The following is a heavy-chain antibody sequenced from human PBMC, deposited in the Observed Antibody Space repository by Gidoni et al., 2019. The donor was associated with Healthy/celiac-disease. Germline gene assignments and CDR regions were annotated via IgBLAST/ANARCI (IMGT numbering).Heavy chain of an antibody. CDR3: ARDPPLRLRFGEYPGGWFDP. J-gene: IGHJ5*02. D-gene: IGHD3-16*01. Sequence: QVQLVQSGAEVKKPGASVKVSCKASGYTFTGYSMHWVRQAPGQGLEWMGWIKPNSGGTNCAQKFQGRVTMTRDTSISTAYMELVRLRSDDTAVYYCARDPPLRLRFGEYPGGWFDPWGQGTLVTVSS. V-gene: IGHV1-2*02. CDR2: IKPNSGGT. CDR1: GYTFTGYS.